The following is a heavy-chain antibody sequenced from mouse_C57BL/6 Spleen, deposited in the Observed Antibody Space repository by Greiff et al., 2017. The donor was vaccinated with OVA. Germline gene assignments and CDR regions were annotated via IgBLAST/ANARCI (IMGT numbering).Heavy chain of an antibody. V-gene: IGHV3-6*01. Sequence: EVQRVESGPGLVKPSQSLSLTCSVTGYSITSGYYWNWIRQFPGNKLEWMGYISYDGSNNYNPSLKNRISITRDTSKNQFFLKLNSVTTEDTATYYCARKDYSNYAYYFDYWGQGTTLTVSS. CDR1: GYSITSGYY. CDR3: ARKDYSNYAYYFDY. J-gene: IGHJ2*01. CDR2: ISYDGSN. D-gene: IGHD2-5*01.